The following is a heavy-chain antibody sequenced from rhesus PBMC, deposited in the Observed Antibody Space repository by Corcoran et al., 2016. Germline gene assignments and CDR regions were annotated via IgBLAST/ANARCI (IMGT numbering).Heavy chain of an antibody. V-gene: IGHV3S42*01. CDR1: GFTFSRPW. J-gene: IGHJ4*01. CDR2: INYGGDIT. Sequence: EVQLVDSGGGLAKPGGSLRRYCAAAGFTFSRPWMNWVRQTPGKGPEWYSAINYGGDITYYADSVKGRFTISRDNSKNTLSLQMNSLRGEDTAVYYCAKDGFDYWGQGVLVTVSS. CDR3: AKDGFDY.